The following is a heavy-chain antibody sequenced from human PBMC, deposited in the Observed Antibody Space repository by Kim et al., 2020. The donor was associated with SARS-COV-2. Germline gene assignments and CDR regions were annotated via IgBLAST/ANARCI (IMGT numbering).Heavy chain of an antibody. Sequence: SETLSLTCTVSGGSISSSSYYWGWIRQPPGKGLEWIGSIYYSGSTYYNPSLKSRVTISVDTSKNQFSLKLSSVTAADTAVYYCARRGIVATITQYFDYWGQGTLVTVSS. CDR1: GGSISSSSYY. CDR2: IYYSGST. CDR3: ARRGIVATITQYFDY. D-gene: IGHD5-12*01. J-gene: IGHJ4*02. V-gene: IGHV4-39*01.